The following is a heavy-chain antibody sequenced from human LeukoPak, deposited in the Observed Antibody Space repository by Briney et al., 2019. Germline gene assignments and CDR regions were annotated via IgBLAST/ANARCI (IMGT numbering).Heavy chain of an antibody. V-gene: IGHV1-69*01. Sequence: SVKVSCKVSGGPFSNYGLSWVPQAPGQGLEWMGGIIPIFPSTNYAQNFQGRVTITADESTSTVYMELSSLRTDDTAVYYCARPPVSGTLNDAFDIWGQGTVVTVSS. CDR3: ARPPVSGTLNDAFDI. D-gene: IGHD1/OR15-1a*01. J-gene: IGHJ3*02. CDR2: IIPIFPST. CDR1: GGPFSNYG.